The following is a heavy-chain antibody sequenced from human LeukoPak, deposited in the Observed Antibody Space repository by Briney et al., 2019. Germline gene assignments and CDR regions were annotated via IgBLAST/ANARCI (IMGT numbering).Heavy chain of an antibody. D-gene: IGHD3-22*01. CDR1: GGSISSYY. CDR3: ARSLRYYDSSGYRHYYYMDV. CDR2: IYYSGST. Sequence: PSETLSLTCTVSGGSISSYYRSWSRQPPGKGLEWIGYIYYSGSTNYNPSLKSRVTISVDTSKNQFSLKLSSVTAADTAVYYCARSLRYYDSSGYRHYYYMDVWGTGTTVTVSS. V-gene: IGHV4-59*01. J-gene: IGHJ6*03.